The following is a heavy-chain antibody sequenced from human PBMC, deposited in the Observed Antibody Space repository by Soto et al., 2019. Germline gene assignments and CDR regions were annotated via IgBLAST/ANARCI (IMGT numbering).Heavy chain of an antibody. D-gene: IGHD6-19*01. V-gene: IGHV3-23*01. CDR1: GFSFSTYP. CDR2: ISASGGST. CDR3: AKVSTRSSGRTDYFDY. Sequence: GGSLRLSCAASGFSFSTYPMNWVRQAPGKGPEWVSGISASGGSTYYADYVKGRFTISRDNSKDTLYLQMNSLRDDDTAVYYSAKVSTRSSGRTDYFDYWGQGSLVTVSS. J-gene: IGHJ4*02.